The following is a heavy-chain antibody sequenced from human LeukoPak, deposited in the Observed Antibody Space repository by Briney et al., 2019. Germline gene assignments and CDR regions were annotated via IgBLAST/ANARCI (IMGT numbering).Heavy chain of an antibody. V-gene: IGHV3-9*01. CDR3: TKDTNNNYVGVFDY. Sequence: GISWNGGNIGYADSVKGRFTISRDNAKNSLYLQTNSLRAEDTALYYCTKDTNNNYVGVFDYWGQGTLVTVYS. D-gene: IGHD4-11*01. J-gene: IGHJ4*02. CDR2: ISWNGGNI.